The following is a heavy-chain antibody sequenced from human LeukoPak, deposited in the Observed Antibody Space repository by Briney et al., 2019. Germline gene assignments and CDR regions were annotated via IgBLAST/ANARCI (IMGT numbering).Heavy chain of an antibody. J-gene: IGHJ4*01. D-gene: IGHD2-21*02. CDR1: GFTFSDYY. CDR2: FSGSDGNS. Sequence: GGSLRLSCAASGFTFSDYYMSWIRQAPGKGLEWVSIFSGSDGNSYYADSVKGRFTMSRDNSKSTVYLLLNSLRAEDTAIYYCARDRAEYCGGNCYLGPDYWGQGTLVTVSS. V-gene: IGHV3-23*01. CDR3: ARDRAEYCGGNCYLGPDY.